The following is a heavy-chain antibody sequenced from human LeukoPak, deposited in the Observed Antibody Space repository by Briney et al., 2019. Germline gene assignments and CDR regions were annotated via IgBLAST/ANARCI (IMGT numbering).Heavy chain of an antibody. V-gene: IGHV5-51*01. D-gene: IGHD6-13*01. J-gene: IGHJ4*02. CDR2: FSPGDSKT. Sequence: GESLKISCQGSGYSFTSYWIGWVRQMPGKGLDWMGIFSPGDSKTRYSPSFQGQVTISADKSISTAYLQWSSLKASDTAIYYCARWPRGATAXYFNYWGQGTLVTVSS. CDR1: GYSFTSYW. CDR3: ARWPRGATAXYFNY.